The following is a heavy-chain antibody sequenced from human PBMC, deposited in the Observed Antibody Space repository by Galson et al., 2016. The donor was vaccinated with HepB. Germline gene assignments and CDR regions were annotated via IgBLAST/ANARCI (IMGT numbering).Heavy chain of an antibody. CDR2: IYQTGST. CDR3: AAQKFGFRVTES. J-gene: IGHJ5*02. V-gene: IGHV4-4*02. CDR1: GVSIGSDIW. Sequence: ETLSLTCTVSGVSIGSDIWWSWVRQSPGTGLEWIGEIYQTGSTTYNPSFQRRVTISIDKSKNDFSLNLNSVTAADTAIYYCAAQKFGFRVTESWGQGTQVTVSP. D-gene: IGHD3-10*01.